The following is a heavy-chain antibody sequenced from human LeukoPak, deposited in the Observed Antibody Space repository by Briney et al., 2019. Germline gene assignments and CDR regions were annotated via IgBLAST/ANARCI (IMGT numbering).Heavy chain of an antibody. J-gene: IGHJ4*02. D-gene: IGHD3-22*01. CDR3: AKSGYYDSSGYYYMGFSEN. CDR2: ISGSGDST. Sequence: QAGRSLRLSCAASGFTFSSYAMSWVRQAPGKGLEWVSAISGSGDSTYYADSVKGRFTISRDNSKNTVYLQMSSLRAEDTAVYYCAKSGYYDSSGYYYMGFSENWGQGTLVTVSS. V-gene: IGHV3-23*01. CDR1: GFTFSSYA.